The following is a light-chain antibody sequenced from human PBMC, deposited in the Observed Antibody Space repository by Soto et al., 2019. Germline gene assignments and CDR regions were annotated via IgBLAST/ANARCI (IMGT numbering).Light chain of an antibody. CDR2: DAS. CDR3: PQFDNAPYT. V-gene: IGKV1-33*01. Sequence: DIQMTQSPSPLSASIGDSVTISCQASQDIDKYLNWYQEKPGKASVLRISDASSSEAGVPSRFSGSGSGTEFTFTISSLQPQDIATYYCPQFDNAPYTFGQGTKLQIK. CDR1: QDIDKY. J-gene: IGKJ2*01.